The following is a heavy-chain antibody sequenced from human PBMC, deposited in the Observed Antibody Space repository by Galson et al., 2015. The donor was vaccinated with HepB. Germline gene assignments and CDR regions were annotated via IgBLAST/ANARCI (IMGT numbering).Heavy chain of an antibody. CDR1: GFTFSSYA. CDR2: ISGSGGST. J-gene: IGHJ4*02. CDR3: ANGCSSTSCYMPFDY. D-gene: IGHD2-2*02. V-gene: IGHV3-23*01. Sequence: SLRLSCAASGFTFSSYAMSWVRQAPGKGLEWVSAISGSGGSTYYADSVKGRFTISRDNSKNTLYLQMNSLRAEDTAVYYCANGCSSTSCYMPFDYWGQGTLVTVSS.